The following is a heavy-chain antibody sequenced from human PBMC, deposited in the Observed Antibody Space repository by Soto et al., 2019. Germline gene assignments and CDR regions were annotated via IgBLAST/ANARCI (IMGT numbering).Heavy chain of an antibody. CDR3: AKVYGDYPYYFDY. J-gene: IGHJ4*02. D-gene: IGHD4-17*01. CDR1: GFTFSSYG. Sequence: GSLRLSCAASGFTFSSYGMHWVRQAPGKGLEWVAVISYDGSNKYYADSVKGRFTISRDNSKNTLYLQMNSLRAEDTAVYYCAKVYGDYPYYFDYWGQGTLVTVSS. V-gene: IGHV3-30*18. CDR2: ISYDGSNK.